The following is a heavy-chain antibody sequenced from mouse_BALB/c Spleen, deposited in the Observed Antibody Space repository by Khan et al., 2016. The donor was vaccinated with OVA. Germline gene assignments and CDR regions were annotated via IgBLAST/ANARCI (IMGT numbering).Heavy chain of an antibody. CDR3: ARREKYGYDPSWFAY. CDR2: IDPSDSET. J-gene: IGHJ3*01. Sequence: QVQLQQSGAELVRPGASVKLSCKASGYTFTSYWMNWVKQRPGHGLEWIGRIDPSDSETHYNQMFKDKATLTVDKSSSTAYMQLSSLTSEDSAVXYCARREKYGYDPSWFAYWGQGTLVTVSA. V-gene: IGHV1-61*01. D-gene: IGHD2-2*01. CDR1: GYTFTSYW.